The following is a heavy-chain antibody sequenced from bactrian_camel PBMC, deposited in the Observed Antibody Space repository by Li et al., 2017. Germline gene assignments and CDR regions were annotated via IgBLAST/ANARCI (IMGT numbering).Heavy chain of an antibody. CDR2: IDSGGKKT. Sequence: HVQLVESGGGLVQPGGSLRLSCAASGFTFSSYWMYWVRQDPGKGLEWVSSIDSGGKKTDYADSVKGRFTISRDNAKNTVYLQMNSLKPEDTATYYCKILPSLRCPRAYWGQGTQVTVS. D-gene: IGHD5*01. V-gene: IGHV3S6*01. CDR1: GFTFSSYW. J-gene: IGHJ4*01. CDR3: KILPSLRCPRAY.